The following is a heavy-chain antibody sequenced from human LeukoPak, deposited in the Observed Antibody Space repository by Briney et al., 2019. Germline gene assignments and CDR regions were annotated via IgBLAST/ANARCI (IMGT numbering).Heavy chain of an antibody. D-gene: IGHD3-10*01. Sequence: SETLSLTCTVSGGSIGNADDFWSWIRQTPGKGLEWIGYIYHSGTTTYNPSLNGRVTMSVDTSKNLLSLTLTSVTAADTAVYYCARTIIIPRYYGFDVWGQGTTVTVSS. V-gene: IGHV4-30-4*01. J-gene: IGHJ6*02. CDR1: GGSIGNADDF. CDR3: ARTIIIPRYYGFDV. CDR2: IYHSGTT.